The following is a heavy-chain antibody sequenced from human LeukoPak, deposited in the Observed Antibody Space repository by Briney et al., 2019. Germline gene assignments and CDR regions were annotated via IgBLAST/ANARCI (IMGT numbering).Heavy chain of an antibody. J-gene: IGHJ6*02. D-gene: IGHD3-16*01. V-gene: IGHV3-30-3*01. CDR1: GFTFSSYA. Sequence: GGSPRLSCAASGFTFSSYAMHWGRQAPGKGLEWVAVISYVGSNKYYADSVKGRFTISRDNSKNTLYLQMNSLRAEDTAVYYCARRLGAAETFYYYYGMDVWGQGTTVTVSS. CDR3: ARRLGAAETFYYYYGMDV. CDR2: ISYVGSNK.